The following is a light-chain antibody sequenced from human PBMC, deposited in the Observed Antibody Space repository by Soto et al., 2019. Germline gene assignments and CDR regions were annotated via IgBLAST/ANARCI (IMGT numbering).Light chain of an antibody. J-gene: IGKJ4*01. CDR2: SAS. V-gene: IGKV1-27*01. CDR3: QSYNGPPLS. CDR1: QGLGNF. Sequence: DMQMTQSPSSLSAPVGDRVTITCRAGQGLGNFLAWYQQKPGKAPRLLVYSASTLQRGVPSRFSGSGSGTEFTLTINGLQPEDVATYYCQSYNGPPLSLGGGTRVDI.